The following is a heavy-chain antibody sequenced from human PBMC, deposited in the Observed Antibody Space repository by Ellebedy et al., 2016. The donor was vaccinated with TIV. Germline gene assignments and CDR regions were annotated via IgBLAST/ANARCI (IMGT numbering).Heavy chain of an antibody. J-gene: IGHJ4*02. CDR3: ATDRGEGGLPSFFDS. CDR1: GFTFSTYT. D-gene: IGHD3-10*01. CDR2: ISTSSSYI. V-gene: IGHV3-21*01. Sequence: GESLKISCAASGFTFSTYTMNWVRQAPGKGLEWVSSISTSSSYIYYADSVKGRFTISRDNAKNSLSLQMDSLRAEDTAVYYCATDRGEGGLPSFFDSWGQGTLVTVST.